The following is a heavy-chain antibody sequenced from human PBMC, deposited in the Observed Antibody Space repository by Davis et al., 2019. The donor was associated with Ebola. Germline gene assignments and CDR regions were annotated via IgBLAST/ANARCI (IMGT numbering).Heavy chain of an antibody. V-gene: IGHV3-48*04. J-gene: IGHJ4*02. Sequence: GESLKISCAASGFTFSSYAMNWVRQAPGKGLEWVSYISSSGSTIYYADSVKGRFTISRDNAKNTLYLQMNSLRAEDTAVYYCARVRSGSYWRYFDYWGQGTLVTVSS. CDR2: ISSSGSTI. CDR1: GFTFSSYA. CDR3: ARVRSGSYWRYFDY. D-gene: IGHD1-26*01.